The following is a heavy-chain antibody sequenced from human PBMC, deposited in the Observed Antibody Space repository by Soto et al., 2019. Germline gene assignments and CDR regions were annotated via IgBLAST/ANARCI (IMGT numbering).Heavy chain of an antibody. CDR1: GGTFSSYT. CDR2: IIPILGIA. Sequence: SVKVSCKASGGTFSSYTISWVRQAPGQGLEWMGRIIPILGIANYAQKFQGRVTITADKSTSTAYMELSSLRSEDTAVYYCARGSSGYSYGYHLDPWGQGTLVTVSS. CDR3: ARGSSGYSYGYHLDP. D-gene: IGHD5-18*01. J-gene: IGHJ5*02. V-gene: IGHV1-69*02.